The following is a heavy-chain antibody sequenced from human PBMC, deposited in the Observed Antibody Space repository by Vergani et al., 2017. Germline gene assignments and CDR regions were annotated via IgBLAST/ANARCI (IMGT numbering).Heavy chain of an antibody. CDR2: ISSSSSYT. V-gene: IGHV3-11*05. J-gene: IGHJ5*02. D-gene: IGHD3-10*01. CDR1: GFTFSDYY. Sequence: QVQLVESGGGLVKPGGSLRLSCAASGFTFSDYYMSWIRQAPGKGLEWVSYISSSSSYTNYADSVKGRFTISRDNAKNSLYLQMNSLRAEDTAVYYCARDPFPYYYGSGSFNWFDPWGQGTLVTVSS. CDR3: ARDPFPYYYGSGSFNWFDP.